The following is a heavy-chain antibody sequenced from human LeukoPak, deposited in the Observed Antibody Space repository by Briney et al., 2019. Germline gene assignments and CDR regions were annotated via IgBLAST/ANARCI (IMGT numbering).Heavy chain of an antibody. Sequence: GASVKVSCKASRYTFTNYAMNWVRQAPGQGLEWMGWISAYNGNTELSQKFQGRVTLATDASTSTVYVELRSLTSDDTAVYYCARGGSRSRRGDDAFDIWGQGTMVTVSS. CDR3: ARGGSRSRRGDDAFDI. V-gene: IGHV1-18*01. CDR1: RYTFTNYA. J-gene: IGHJ3*02. CDR2: ISAYNGNT. D-gene: IGHD3-10*01.